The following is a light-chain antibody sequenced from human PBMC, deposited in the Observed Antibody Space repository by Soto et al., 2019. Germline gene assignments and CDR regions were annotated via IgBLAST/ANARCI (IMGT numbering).Light chain of an antibody. J-gene: IGKJ1*01. Sequence: IQLTQYPSSLSASVGDRVTITCRASQGINNHLAWYQQKPGKAPKLLIYAASTLQSGVPSRFSGSGSGTDFTLTISSLQSEDFAVYYCQQYNSWPETFGQGSKVDI. CDR2: AAS. V-gene: IGKV1-9*01. CDR3: QQYNSWPET. CDR1: QGINNH.